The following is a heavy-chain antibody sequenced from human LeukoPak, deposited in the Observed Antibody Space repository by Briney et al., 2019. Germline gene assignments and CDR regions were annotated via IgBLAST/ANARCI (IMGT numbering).Heavy chain of an antibody. V-gene: IGHV3-23*01. CDR1: GFPFSKYL. J-gene: IGHJ4*02. D-gene: IGHD3-10*01. Sequence: PGGSLRLSCAASGFPFSKYLMTWVRQAPGKGLEWVSGISGSGTRTLYADSVKGRFTVSRDNSNNTLYLQMNSLRAEDTAVYFCAKSYYGSGSYFPLFWGQGILVTVAS. CDR3: AKSYYGSGSYFPLF. CDR2: ISGSGTRT.